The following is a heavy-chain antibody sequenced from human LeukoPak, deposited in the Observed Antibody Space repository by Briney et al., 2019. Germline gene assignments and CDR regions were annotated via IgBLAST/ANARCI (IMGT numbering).Heavy chain of an antibody. V-gene: IGHV3-72*01. CDR1: GFTFSDHY. D-gene: IGHD5-18*01. CDR3: ARGGKLWPYYYFDY. J-gene: IGHJ4*02. Sequence: GGSLRLSCAASGFTFSDHYMDWVRQAPGKGLEWVSRTRNKANSYTTEYAASVKGRFTISRDDSKNSLYLQMNSLKTEDTAVYYCARGGKLWPYYYFDYWGQGTLVTVSS. CDR2: TRNKANSYTT.